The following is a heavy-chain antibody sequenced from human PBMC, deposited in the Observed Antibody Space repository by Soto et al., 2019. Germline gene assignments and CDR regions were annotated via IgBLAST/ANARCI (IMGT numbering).Heavy chain of an antibody. Sequence: VVSVKVSCKASGYTFYNYGINWVRQAPGQGLEWLGWVSAYNGERRYAQRVQARVIMTTDTSTTTAYMELRSLRSDDTAVYYCSRGTSIPASGDYWGQGTLVTVSS. CDR2: VSAYNGER. J-gene: IGHJ4*01. CDR3: SRGTSIPASGDY. D-gene: IGHD6-6*01. V-gene: IGHV1-18*01. CDR1: GYTFYNYG.